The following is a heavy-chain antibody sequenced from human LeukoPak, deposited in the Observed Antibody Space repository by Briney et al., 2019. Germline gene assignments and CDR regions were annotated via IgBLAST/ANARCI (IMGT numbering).Heavy chain of an antibody. Sequence: SETLSLTCTVSGRSISSYYWSWLRQPPGKGLAWIGYIYYSGSTNYYPSLKSRVTISVATSKIQFSLKLSSVTAADTAVYYCARVVVAATNWFDPWGQGTMVTVSS. D-gene: IGHD2-15*01. CDR2: IYYSGST. J-gene: IGHJ5*02. V-gene: IGHV4-59*01. CDR1: GRSISSYY. CDR3: ARVVVAATNWFDP.